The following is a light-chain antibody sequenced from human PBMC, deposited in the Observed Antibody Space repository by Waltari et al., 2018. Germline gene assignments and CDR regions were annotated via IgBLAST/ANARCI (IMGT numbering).Light chain of an antibody. V-gene: IGKV3-15*01. CDR1: QSVSRN. Sequence: EILMTQSPATLSVSPGERATLSCRASQSVSRNLAWSQQKPGQALMLLIYDASTRAPSTPARCRGSGSGTEFALTISSLQSEDSAVYYGQQYNHWPPITFGQGTRLEIK. CDR2: DAS. CDR3: QQYNHWPPIT. J-gene: IGKJ5*01.